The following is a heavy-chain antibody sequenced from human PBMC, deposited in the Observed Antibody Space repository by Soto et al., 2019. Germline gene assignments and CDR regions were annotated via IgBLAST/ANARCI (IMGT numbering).Heavy chain of an antibody. J-gene: IGHJ5*02. D-gene: IGHD1-26*01. CDR3: ARELHSVGANTSRVRWFDP. CDR1: GGSVSSGSYY. V-gene: IGHV4-61*01. Sequence: SETLSLTCTVSGGSVSSGSYYWSWIRQPPGKGLEWIGYIYYSGSTNYNPSLKSRVTISVDTSKNQFSLKLSSVTAADTAVYYCARELHSVGANTSRVRWFDPWGQGTLVTVSS. CDR2: IYYSGST.